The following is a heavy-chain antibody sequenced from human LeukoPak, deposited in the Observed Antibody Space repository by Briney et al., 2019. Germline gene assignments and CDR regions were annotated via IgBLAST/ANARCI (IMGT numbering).Heavy chain of an antibody. V-gene: IGHV4-39*07. CDR3: ARVVPGNWNDGGGDYYYYYMDV. D-gene: IGHD1-1*01. Sequence: SETLSLTCTVSGGSIISISYYWGWIRQPPGKGLEWIGSISYGGTTYYNPSLRSRVTISVDTSKNQFSLKLSSVTAADTAVYYCARVVPGNWNDGGGDYYYYYMDVWGKGTTVTVSS. CDR2: ISYGGTT. CDR1: GGSIISISYY. J-gene: IGHJ6*03.